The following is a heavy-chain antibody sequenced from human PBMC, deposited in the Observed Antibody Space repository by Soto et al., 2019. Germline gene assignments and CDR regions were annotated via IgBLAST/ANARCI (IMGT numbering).Heavy chain of an antibody. J-gene: IGHJ4*02. CDR1: GYSISSSNW. Sequence: SETLSLTCAVSGYSISSSNWLGWILQPPVNGLDLIGYIYYIGTTYYNPSLKSRVTMSLYTSKNHFSLQLNSVTPEDTAVYYCARLVANSWLDCWGQGTLVTVSS. CDR3: ARLVANSWLDC. V-gene: IGHV4-28*01. CDR2: IYYIGTT. D-gene: IGHD6-13*01.